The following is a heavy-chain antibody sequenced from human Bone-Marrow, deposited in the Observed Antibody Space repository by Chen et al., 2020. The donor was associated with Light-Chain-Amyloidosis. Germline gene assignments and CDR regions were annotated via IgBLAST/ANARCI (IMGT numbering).Heavy chain of an antibody. CDR3: ARRRDGYNFDY. D-gene: IGHD5-12*01. Sequence: EAQLEQSGPEVKNPGESLKIPCTGSGYSFPNYWIGWVRQMPGKGLEWMGVIYPDDSDARYSPSFEGQVTISADKSITTAYLQWRSLKASDTAMYYCARRRDGYNFDYWGQGTLVTVSS. CDR1: GYSFPNYW. V-gene: IGHV5-51*01. CDR2: IYPDDSDA. J-gene: IGHJ4*02.